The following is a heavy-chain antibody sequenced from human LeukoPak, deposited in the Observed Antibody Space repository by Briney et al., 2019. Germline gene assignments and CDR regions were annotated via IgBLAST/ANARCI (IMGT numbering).Heavy chain of an antibody. D-gene: IGHD4-4*01. CDR2: IYYSGST. CDR3: ASMTTVPR. CDR1: GGSISSYY. V-gene: IGHV4-59*01. Sequence: PSETLSLTCTVSGGSISSYYWSWIRQPPGEGLEWIGYIYYSGSTNYNPSLKSRVTISVDTSKNQFSLKLSSVTAADTAVYYCASMTTVPRWGQGTLVTVSS. J-gene: IGHJ4*02.